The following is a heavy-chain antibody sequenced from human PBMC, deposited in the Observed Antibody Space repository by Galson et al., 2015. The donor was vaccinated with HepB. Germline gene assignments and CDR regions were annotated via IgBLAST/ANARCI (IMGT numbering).Heavy chain of an antibody. D-gene: IGHD2-15*01. CDR2: ISAYNGNT. J-gene: IGHJ6*03. CDR1: GYTFTSYG. Sequence: SVKVSCKASGYTFTSYGISWVRQAPGQGLEWMGWISAYNGNTNYAQKLQGRVTMTTDTSTSTAYMELRSLRSDDTAVYYCARDSPDMPPSIYYYYYMDVWGKGTTVTVSS. CDR3: ARDSPDMPPSIYYYYYMDV. V-gene: IGHV1-18*01.